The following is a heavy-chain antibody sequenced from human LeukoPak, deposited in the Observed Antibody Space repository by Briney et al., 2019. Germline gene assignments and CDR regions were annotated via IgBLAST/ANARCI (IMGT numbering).Heavy chain of an antibody. CDR3: AKGYYYDSSGYYYVMEGFDY. CDR1: GFTFDNSA. V-gene: IGHV3-9*01. D-gene: IGHD3-22*01. Sequence: GGSLRLSCAASGFTFDNSAMHWVRQAPGKGLEWVSGISWNSAGIHYADSVKGRFTISRDNAKNSLYLQMNSLRAEDTAVYYCAKGYYYDSSGYYYVMEGFDYWGQGTLVTVSS. CDR2: ISWNSAGI. J-gene: IGHJ4*02.